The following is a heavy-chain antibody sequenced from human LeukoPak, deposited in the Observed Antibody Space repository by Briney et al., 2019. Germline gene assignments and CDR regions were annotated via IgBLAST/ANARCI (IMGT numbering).Heavy chain of an antibody. CDR2: INSNSGGT. J-gene: IGHJ5*02. Sequence: ASVKVSCKASGYTFTGYYMHWVRQAPGQGLEWMGWINSNSGGTNYAQKFQGRVTMTRDTSISTAYMELSRLRSDDTAVYYCAREGVVPAAANWFDPWGQGTLVTVSS. CDR3: AREGVVPAAANWFDP. CDR1: GYTFTGYY. D-gene: IGHD2-2*01. V-gene: IGHV1-2*02.